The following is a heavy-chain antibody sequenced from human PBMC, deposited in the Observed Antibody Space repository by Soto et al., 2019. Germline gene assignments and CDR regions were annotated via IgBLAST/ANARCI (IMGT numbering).Heavy chain of an antibody. CDR1: GYTFTNYG. J-gene: IGHJ4*02. V-gene: IGHV1-18*04. Sequence: QVQLVQSGPEVKKPGASVKVSCKASGYTFTNYGFSWMRQAPGQGLEWMGWISTYNGKTDYAQNFQGRLTMSIDTSTTTAFMEVGSLRSGDTAIYYCARDNGESRASLVAHWGQGTLVTVSS. CDR2: ISTYNGKT. D-gene: IGHD2-8*01. CDR3: ARDNGESRASLVAH.